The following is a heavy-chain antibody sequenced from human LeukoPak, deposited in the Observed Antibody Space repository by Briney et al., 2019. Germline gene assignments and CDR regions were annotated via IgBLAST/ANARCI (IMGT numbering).Heavy chain of an antibody. CDR2: IYYSGST. J-gene: IGHJ5*02. V-gene: IGHV4-59*12. CDR1: GGSISSYY. CDR3: ARIRTTGYNWFDP. D-gene: IGHD1-7*01. Sequence: SETLSLTCTVSGGSISSYYWSWIRQPPGKGLEWIGYIYYSGSTNYNPSLKSRVTISVDKSKNQFSLKLSSVTAADTAVYYCARIRTTGYNWFDPWGQGTLVTVSP.